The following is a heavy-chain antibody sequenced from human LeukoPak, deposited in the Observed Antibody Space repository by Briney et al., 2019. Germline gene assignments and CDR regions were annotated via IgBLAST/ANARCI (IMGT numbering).Heavy chain of an antibody. CDR3: ARDSTVTLGGFFDY. CDR1: GGSIKSGSYY. CDR2: IYYSGST. Sequence: PSETLSLTCTVSGGSIKSGSYYWSWIRQPAGKGLEWIGSIYYSGSTYYNPSLKSRVTISVDTSKNQFSLKLSSVTAADTAVYYCARDSTVTLGGFFDYWGQGTLVTVSS. J-gene: IGHJ4*02. V-gene: IGHV4-39*07. D-gene: IGHD4-17*01.